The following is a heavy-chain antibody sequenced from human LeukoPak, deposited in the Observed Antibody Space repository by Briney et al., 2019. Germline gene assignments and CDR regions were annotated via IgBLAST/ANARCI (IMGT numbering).Heavy chain of an antibody. CDR2: IYYSGST. CDR3: ARVRSSGWYAFDI. CDR1: GGSISSSNYY. V-gene: IGHV4-61*01. Sequence: SETLSLTCTVSGGSISSSNYYWSWIRQPPGKGLEWIGYIYYSGSTNYNPSLKSRVTISVDTSKNQFSLKLSSVTAADTAVYYCARVRSSGWYAFDIWGQGTMVTVSS. J-gene: IGHJ3*02. D-gene: IGHD6-19*01.